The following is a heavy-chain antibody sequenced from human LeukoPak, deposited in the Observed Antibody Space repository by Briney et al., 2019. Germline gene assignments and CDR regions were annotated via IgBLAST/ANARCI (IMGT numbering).Heavy chain of an antibody. V-gene: IGHV4-30-2*01. Sequence: SETLSLTCAVSGGSISSGSYSWSWIRQPPGKGLEWIGYIYPRGSTYYNPFLKSRVILSLDKSANQFSLKLSSVTAADTAAYYCARDLAAAGIYWGQGTLVTVSS. D-gene: IGHD6-13*01. CDR3: ARDLAAAGIY. CDR1: GGSISSGSYS. CDR2: IYPRGST. J-gene: IGHJ4*02.